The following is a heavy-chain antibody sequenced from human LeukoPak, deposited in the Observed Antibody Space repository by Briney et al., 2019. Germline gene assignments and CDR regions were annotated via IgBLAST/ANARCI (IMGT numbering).Heavy chain of an antibody. V-gene: IGHV5-51*01. D-gene: IGHD3-22*01. Sequence: GESLKISCKGSGYSFTSYWIGWVRQMPGKSLECMGIIYPGDSDTRYSPSFQGQVTISADTSISTAYLQWSSLKASDTAMYYCATQYYYDSSGHFDYWGQGTLVTVSS. CDR3: ATQYYYDSSGHFDY. J-gene: IGHJ4*02. CDR1: GYSFTSYW. CDR2: IYPGDSDT.